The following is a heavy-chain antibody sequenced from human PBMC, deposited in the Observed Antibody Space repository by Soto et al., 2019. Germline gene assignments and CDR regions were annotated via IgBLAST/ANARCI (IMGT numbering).Heavy chain of an antibody. J-gene: IGHJ6*02. CDR2: ISFSGGSI. V-gene: IGHV3-48*03. CDR3: ANSSYDFWSGYSDV. CDR1: GFTFSSYE. Sequence: GGSLRLSCAASGFTFSSYEMNWVRQAPGKGLEWVSHISFSGGSIYYADSVKGRFAISRDNAKKSLYLQMNGLRAEDTAVYYCANSSYDFWSGYSDVWGQGTTVTVYS. D-gene: IGHD3-3*01.